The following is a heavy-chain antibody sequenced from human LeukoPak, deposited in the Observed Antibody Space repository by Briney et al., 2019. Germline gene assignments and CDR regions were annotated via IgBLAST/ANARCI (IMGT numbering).Heavy chain of an antibody. D-gene: IGHD5-18*01. V-gene: IGHV4-38-2*02. Sequence: SETLSLTCTVSGYSISSGYYWGWIRQPPGKGLEWIGSIYHSGSTYYNPSLKSRVTISVDTSKNQFSLKLSSVTAADTALYHCARDRSYGSFDYWGQGTLVTVSS. CDR1: GYSISSGYY. J-gene: IGHJ4*02. CDR2: IYHSGST. CDR3: ARDRSYGSFDY.